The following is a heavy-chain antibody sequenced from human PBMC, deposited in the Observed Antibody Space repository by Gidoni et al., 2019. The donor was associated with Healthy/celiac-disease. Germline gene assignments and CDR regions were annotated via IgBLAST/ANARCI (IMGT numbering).Heavy chain of an antibody. J-gene: IGHJ4*02. D-gene: IGHD6-13*01. CDR3: ARGDSSSWYSFDY. CDR2: IWYDGSNK. Sequence: QVQLVESGGGVVQPGRSLRLSCAASGFTFSSYGMHWVRQAPGKGLEGVAVIWYDGSNKYYADSVKGRFTISRDNSKNTLYLQMNSLRAEDTAVYYCARGDSSSWYSFDYWGQGTLVTVSS. CDR1: GFTFSSYG. V-gene: IGHV3-33*01.